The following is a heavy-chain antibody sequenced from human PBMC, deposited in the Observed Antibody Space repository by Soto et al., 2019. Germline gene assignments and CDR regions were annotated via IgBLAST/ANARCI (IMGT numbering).Heavy chain of an antibody. D-gene: IGHD3-22*01. CDR2: INHSGST. J-gene: IGHJ3*02. CDR1: GGSFSGYY. V-gene: IGHV4-34*01. CDR3: ARLPVVVITTDAFDI. Sequence: QVQLQQWGAGLLKPSETLSLTCAVYGGSFSGYYWSWIRQPPGKGLEWIGEINHSGSTNYNPSLKSRVTISVDTSKNQFSLKLSSVTAADTAVYYCARLPVVVITTDAFDIWGQGTMVTVSS.